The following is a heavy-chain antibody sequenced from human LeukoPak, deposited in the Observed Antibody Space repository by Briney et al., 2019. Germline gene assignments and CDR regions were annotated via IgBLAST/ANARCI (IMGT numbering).Heavy chain of an antibody. D-gene: IGHD6-6*01. CDR2: IFPADSDT. CDR1: GYIFTSNW. V-gene: IGHV5-51*01. Sequence: PGESLKISCKGSGYIFTSNWIAWVRQRPGKGLVWMGIIFPADSDTTYSPSFQGQVTISADKSISTAYLQWSSLKASDTAMYFCARLSSSGADSWGQGTLVTVSS. J-gene: IGHJ1*01. CDR3: ARLSSSGADS.